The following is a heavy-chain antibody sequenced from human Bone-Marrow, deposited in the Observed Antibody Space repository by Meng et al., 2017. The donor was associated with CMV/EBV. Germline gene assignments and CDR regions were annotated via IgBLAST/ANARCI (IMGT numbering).Heavy chain of an antibody. CDR3: ARYCSSTSCPSGYYYYYYGMDV. D-gene: IGHD2-2*01. Sequence: LSLTCAASGFTFSSYGMHWVRQAPGKGLEWVAVIWYDGSNKYYADSVKGRFTISRDNAKNSLYLQMNSLRAEDTAVYYCARYCSSTSCPSGYYYYYYGMDVWGQGTTVTVSS. CDR2: IWYDGSNK. V-gene: IGHV3-33*01. CDR1: GFTFSSYG. J-gene: IGHJ6*02.